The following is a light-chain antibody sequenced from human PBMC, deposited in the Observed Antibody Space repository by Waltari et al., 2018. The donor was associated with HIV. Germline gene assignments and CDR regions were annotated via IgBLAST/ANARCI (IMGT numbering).Light chain of an antibody. J-gene: IGKJ1*01. CDR3: QQYDNWPPT. CDR2: GAS. Sequence: EIAMTQSPVTLSVSPGERATLSCRASQSVSSKLAWYQQKPGQAPRLLIFGASTRATGIPAGFSGSGSGTQFTLTINSLQSEDFAFYYCQQYDNWPPTFGQGTRVEIK. V-gene: IGKV3-15*01. CDR1: QSVSSK.